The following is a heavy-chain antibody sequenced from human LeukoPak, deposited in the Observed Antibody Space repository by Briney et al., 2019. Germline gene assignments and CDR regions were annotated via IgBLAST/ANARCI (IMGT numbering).Heavy chain of an antibody. CDR2: ISYSGSTN. CDR1: GGSISNYF. D-gene: IGHD2-21*02. Sequence: KPSETLSLTCTISGGSISNYFWSWIRQPPGKGLEWIGYISYSGSTNNHNPSLKSRVTISVDTSKNQFSLKLSSVTAADTAVYYCARGSYCGGDCYSSLFRTFDYWGQGTLVTVSS. CDR3: ARGSYCGGDCYSSLFRTFDY. J-gene: IGHJ4*02. V-gene: IGHV4-59*01.